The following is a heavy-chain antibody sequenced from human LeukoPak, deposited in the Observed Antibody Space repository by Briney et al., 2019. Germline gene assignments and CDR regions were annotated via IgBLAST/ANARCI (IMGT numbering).Heavy chain of an antibody. J-gene: IGHJ6*02. CDR2: ISGSGGST. CDR1: GFTFSSYA. CDR3: AKDLRTKTYYYYYGMDV. Sequence: PGGSLRLSCAASGFTFSSYAMSWVRQAPGKGLEWVSAISGSGGSTYYADSVKGRFTISGDNSKNTLYLQMNSLRAEDTAVYYCAKDLRTKTYYYYYGMDVWGQGTTVTVSS. V-gene: IGHV3-23*01.